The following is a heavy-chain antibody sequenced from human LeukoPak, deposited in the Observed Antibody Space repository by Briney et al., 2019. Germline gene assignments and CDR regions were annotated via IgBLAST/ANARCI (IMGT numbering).Heavy chain of an antibody. V-gene: IGHV4-61*02. D-gene: IGHD5-18*01. Sequence: SETLSLTCTVSGGSISSGGYYWSWIRQPAGKGLEWIGRTYTSGSTNYNPSLKSRVTISVDTSKNQFSLKLSSVTAADTAVYYCARTTEGGYSYGYFYYYYMDVWGKGTTVTISS. J-gene: IGHJ6*03. CDR3: ARTTEGGYSYGYFYYYYMDV. CDR2: TYTSGST. CDR1: GGSISSGGYY.